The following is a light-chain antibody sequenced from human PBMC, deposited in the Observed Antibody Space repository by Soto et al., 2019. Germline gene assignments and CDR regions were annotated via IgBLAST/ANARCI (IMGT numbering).Light chain of an antibody. J-gene: IGLJ1*01. CDR3: RSYKSSRSQV. CDR1: SSDVGGGYD. CDR2: GNS. V-gene: IGLV1-40*01. Sequence: QSVLTQPPSVSGAPGQWVTISCTGSSSDVGGGYDVSWYQQLPGTAPKLLIYGNSNRPSGVSDRFSGSKSGTTASLAITGLQAEDEADYYCRSYKSSRSQVFGTGTKLTVL.